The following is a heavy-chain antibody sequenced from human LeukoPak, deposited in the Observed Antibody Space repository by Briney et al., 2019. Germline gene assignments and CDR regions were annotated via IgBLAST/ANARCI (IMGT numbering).Heavy chain of an antibody. D-gene: IGHD2/OR15-2a*01. J-gene: IGHJ4*02. CDR3: AKDRMGAYFTIPDY. Sequence: GGSLRLSCAVSGFTFSGFWMSWSRQAPGKGLEWVASINSDGSEGYYADVVKGRFTISRDNAQNSLYLQINSLRPEDTAFYSCAKDRMGAYFTIPDYWGQGTLVTVSS. V-gene: IGHV3-7*03. CDR1: GFTFSGFW. CDR2: INSDGSEG.